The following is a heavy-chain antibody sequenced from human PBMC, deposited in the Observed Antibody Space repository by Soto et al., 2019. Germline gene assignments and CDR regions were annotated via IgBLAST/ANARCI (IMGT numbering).Heavy chain of an antibody. Sequence: GGSLRLSCAAFGFTISGKKYVAWVRQAPGKGLEWVSALYDLDGSFYAASVKGRFTTSSDSSKTTVYLQMNDLRPDDTAVYYCATWHEREHAYDIWGQGTTVTVSS. D-gene: IGHD1-1*01. J-gene: IGHJ3*02. V-gene: IGHV3-53*01. CDR2: LYDLDGS. CDR1: GFTISGKKY. CDR3: ATWHEREHAYDI.